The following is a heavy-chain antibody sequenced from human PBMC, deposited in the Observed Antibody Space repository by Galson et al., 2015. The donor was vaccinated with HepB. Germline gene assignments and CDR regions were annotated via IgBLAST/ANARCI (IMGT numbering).Heavy chain of an antibody. D-gene: IGHD1-26*01. CDR1: GFTFSSYG. CDR3: ARDYSGSYYRPDY. V-gene: IGHV3-33*01. J-gene: IGHJ4*02. Sequence: SLRLSCAASGFTFSSYGMHWVRQAPGKGLEWVAVIWYGGSNKYYADSVKGRFTISRDNSKNTLYLQMNSLRAEDTAVYYCARDYSGSYYRPDYWGQGTLVTVSS. CDR2: IWYGGSNK.